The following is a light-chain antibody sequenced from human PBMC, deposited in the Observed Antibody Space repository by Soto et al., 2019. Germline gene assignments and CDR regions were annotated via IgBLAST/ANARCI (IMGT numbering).Light chain of an antibody. CDR2: DAS. J-gene: IGKJ4*01. CDR1: QSVSSY. CDR3: QQRSNWPLT. Sequence: EIVLTQSPATLSLSPGERATLSCRASQSVSSYLAWYHQKPGQAPRLLIYDASDRATDIPARFSGSGSGTDFTLTTSSLEPEDFAVYYWQQRSNWPLTFGGGTKVEFK. V-gene: IGKV3-11*01.